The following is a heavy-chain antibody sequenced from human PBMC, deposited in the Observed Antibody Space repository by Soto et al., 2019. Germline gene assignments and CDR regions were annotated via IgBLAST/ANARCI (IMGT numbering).Heavy chain of an antibody. V-gene: IGHV4-30-2*01. D-gene: IGHD4-17*01. J-gene: IGHJ4*02. Sequence: QLQLQESGSGLVKPSQTLSLTCAVSGGSISSGGYSWSWIRQPPGKGLEWIGYIYHSGSTYYNPCHKRRVTISVDRSKNQISLKLSSVTAADTAVYYCARGMTTVTTFDYWGQGTLVTVSS. CDR1: GGSISSGGYS. CDR3: ARGMTTVTTFDY. CDR2: IYHSGST.